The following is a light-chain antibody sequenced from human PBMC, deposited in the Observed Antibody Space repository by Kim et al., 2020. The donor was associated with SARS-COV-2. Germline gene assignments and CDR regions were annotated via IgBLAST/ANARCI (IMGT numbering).Light chain of an antibody. V-gene: IGKV1-16*01. CDR2: ASS. CDR1: QDLRKW. CDR3: QQYFMYPLT. J-gene: IGKJ4*01. Sequence: ASVGDRVTITCRDSQDLRKWLAWYQQTPGRAPKFLMHASSALQSGVPSRFSGSGSGTDFTLTISSLQPEDFATYYCQQYFMYPLTFGGGTKVDIK.